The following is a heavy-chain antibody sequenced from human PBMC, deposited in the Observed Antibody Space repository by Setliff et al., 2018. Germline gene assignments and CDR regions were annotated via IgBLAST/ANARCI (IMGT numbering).Heavy chain of an antibody. J-gene: IGHJ6*02. CDR2: ISASGRTT. CDR3: AKHGAYNDFLTGYNFYYDMDV. V-gene: IGHV3-23*01. Sequence: GGSLRLSCAASRFTFSNYAMSWVRQAPGKGLEWVSAISASGRTTYSADSVKGRFTISRDNSKNTLSLQMNSLRAEDTAVYYCAKHGAYNDFLTGYNFYYDMDVWGQGTTVTVSS. CDR1: RFTFSNYA. D-gene: IGHD3-9*01.